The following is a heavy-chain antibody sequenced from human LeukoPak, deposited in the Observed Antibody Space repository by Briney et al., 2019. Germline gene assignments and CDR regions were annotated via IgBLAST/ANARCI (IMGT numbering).Heavy chain of an antibody. CDR3: ASQMIHDFWSGYYTDY. D-gene: IGHD3-3*01. Sequence: SETLSLTCTVSGYSISSGDYYWSWIRQPPGKGLEWIGYIYYSGSTYYNPSLKSRVTISVDTSKNQFSLKLSSVTAADTAVYYCASQMIHDFWSGYYTDYWGQGTLVTVSS. J-gene: IGHJ4*02. CDR1: GYSISSGDYY. V-gene: IGHV4-30-4*08. CDR2: IYYSGST.